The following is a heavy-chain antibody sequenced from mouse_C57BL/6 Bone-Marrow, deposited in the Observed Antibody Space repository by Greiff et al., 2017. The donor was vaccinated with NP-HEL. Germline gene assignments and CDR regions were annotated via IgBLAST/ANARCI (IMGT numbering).Heavy chain of an antibody. CDR1: GYTFTSYW. D-gene: IGHD1-1*01. V-gene: IGHV1-69*01. CDR3: ARDYGSSWLAY. CDR2: IDPSDSYT. J-gene: IGHJ3*01. Sequence: QVQLQQPGAELVMPGASVKLSCKASGYTFTSYWMHWVQQRPGQGLEWIGYIDPSDSYTNYTQKFKGKSTLTVDKSSSTAYMQLSSLTTEDSAVYYGARDYGSSWLAYWGEGTLVTVSA.